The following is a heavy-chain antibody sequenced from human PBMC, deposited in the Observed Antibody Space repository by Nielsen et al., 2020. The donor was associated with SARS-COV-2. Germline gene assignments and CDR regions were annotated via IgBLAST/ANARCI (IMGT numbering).Heavy chain of an antibody. J-gene: IGHJ5*02. CDR3: ARSSGGLDWFDP. Sequence: WVRQAPGQGLEWMGRINPNSGGTNYAQKFQGRVTMTRDTSISTAYMELSRLRSDDTAVYYCARSSGGLDWFDPWGQGTLVTVSS. D-gene: IGHD2-8*02. CDR2: INPNSGGT. V-gene: IGHV1-2*06.